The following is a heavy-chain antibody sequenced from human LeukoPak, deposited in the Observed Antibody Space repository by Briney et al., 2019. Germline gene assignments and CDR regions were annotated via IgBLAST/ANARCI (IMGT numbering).Heavy chain of an antibody. D-gene: IGHD5-18*01. CDR1: GYTFTSYD. CDR2: MNPNSGNR. V-gene: IGHV1-8*01. CDR3: DEAVRRGYRYGKFAD. Sequence: ASVTVSFKGSGYTFTSYDINWVRQATGQGLEWVGWMNPNSGNRGYSQKFQGRVTMTRNTSKSTDYLDLNRLSSGAQAVYYCDEAVRRGYRYGKFADWGQGTPATASS. J-gene: IGHJ4*02.